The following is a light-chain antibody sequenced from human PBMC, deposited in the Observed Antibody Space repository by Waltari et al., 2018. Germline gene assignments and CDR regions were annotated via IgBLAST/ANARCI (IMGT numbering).Light chain of an antibody. CDR2: DVT. CDR3: GSFTTSYTWV. J-gene: IGLJ3*02. Sequence: QSALTQPASVPGSLGQAIPISCTGGSSDVGAYHLVSWSKQHPGKAPKVMIYDVTERPSWISKRFSGSKSGYTSSLTISGLQAEDEADYYCGSFTTSYTWVFGGGTTLTVL. CDR1: SSDVGAYHL. V-gene: IGLV2-14*03.